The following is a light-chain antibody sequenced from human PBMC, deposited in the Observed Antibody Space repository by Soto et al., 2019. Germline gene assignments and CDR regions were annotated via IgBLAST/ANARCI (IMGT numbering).Light chain of an antibody. CDR3: SSYGGTNSLKV. CDR1: GSDIGAYNF. V-gene: IGLV2-8*01. CDR2: GVT. Sequence: QSALAQPPSASGSPGQSVTISCTGSGSDIGAYNFVSWYQQHPGKAPKLMIFGVTERPSGVPDRFSGSKSGNTASLTVSGLQADDEAVYYCSSYGGTNSLKVFGGGTKLTVL. J-gene: IGLJ2*01.